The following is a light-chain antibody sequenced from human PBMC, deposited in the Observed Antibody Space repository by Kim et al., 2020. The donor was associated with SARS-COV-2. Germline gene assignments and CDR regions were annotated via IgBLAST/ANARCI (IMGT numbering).Light chain of an antibody. CDR3: QQYNNWPPWT. J-gene: IGKJ1*01. Sequence: SPGERATLSCSASQSVSSNLAWYQQKLGQAPRLLIYGASTRATGIPARFSGSGSGTEFTLTISSLQSEDFAVYYCQQYNNWPPWTFGQGTKVDIK. V-gene: IGKV3-15*01. CDR1: QSVSSN. CDR2: GAS.